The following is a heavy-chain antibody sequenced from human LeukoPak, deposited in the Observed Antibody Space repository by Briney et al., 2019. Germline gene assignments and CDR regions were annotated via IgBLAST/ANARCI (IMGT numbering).Heavy chain of an antibody. CDR1: GFTFSSYS. V-gene: IGHV3-23*01. Sequence: GRSLRLSCAASGFTFSSYSMSWVRQAAREGLEWVSAISGSGGSTYYADSVKGRFTISRDNSKNTLYLQMNSLRAEDTAVYYCAKALRDGYLSIGGYWGQGTLVTVSS. J-gene: IGHJ4*02. D-gene: IGHD5-24*01. CDR3: AKALRDGYLSIGGY. CDR2: ISGSGGST.